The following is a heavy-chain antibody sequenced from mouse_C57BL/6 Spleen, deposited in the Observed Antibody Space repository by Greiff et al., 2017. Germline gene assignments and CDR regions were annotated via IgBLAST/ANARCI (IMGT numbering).Heavy chain of an antibody. CDR3: ARCDVDYYAMED. CDR1: GYSFPGYY. Sequence: VQLQQSGPALVKPGASVKISCKASGYSFPGYYMHWVKQSSAQSLEWIGEINPSTGGTCYNQKFKDTDPVTVDKTSSTAYRQLKSLTSEDSAVYYCARCDVDYYAMEDRGQGTSVTVSS. D-gene: IGHD2-3*01. V-gene: IGHV1-43*01. CDR2: INPSTGGT. J-gene: IGHJ4*01.